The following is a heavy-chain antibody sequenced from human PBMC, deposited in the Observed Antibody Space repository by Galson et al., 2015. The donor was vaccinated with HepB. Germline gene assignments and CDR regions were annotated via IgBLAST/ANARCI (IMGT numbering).Heavy chain of an antibody. CDR1: GYTFTRYG. D-gene: IGHD1-26*01. CDR2: INTNTGNP. V-gene: IGHV7-4-1*02. J-gene: IGHJ6*02. CDR3: ARDGSGSYRYGMDV. Sequence: SCKASGYTFTRYGMNWVRQAPGQGLEWMGWINTNTGNPTYAQGFTGRFVFSLDTSVSTAYLQITGLKAEDTGVYYCARDGSGSYRYGMDVWGQGTTVTVSS.